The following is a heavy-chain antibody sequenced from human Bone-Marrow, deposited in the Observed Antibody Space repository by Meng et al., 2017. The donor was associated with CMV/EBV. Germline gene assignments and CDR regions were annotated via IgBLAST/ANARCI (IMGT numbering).Heavy chain of an antibody. V-gene: IGHV4-34*01. D-gene: IGHD3-22*01. Sequence: VYGGSFSGLYYSWIRQPPGKELEWIGEINHSGSTNYNPSLKSRVTISVDTSKNQFSLKLSSVTAADTAVYYCARGGGYYYRDRYFDYWGQGTLVTVSS. CDR1: GGSFSGLY. J-gene: IGHJ4*02. CDR2: INHSGST. CDR3: ARGGGYYYRDRYFDY.